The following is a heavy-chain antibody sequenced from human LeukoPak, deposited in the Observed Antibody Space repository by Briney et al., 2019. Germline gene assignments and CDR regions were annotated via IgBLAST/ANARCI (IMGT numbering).Heavy chain of an antibody. CDR2: INHSGST. Sequence: PSETLSLTCTVSGGSISSYYWSWIRQPPGKGLEWIGEINHSGSTNYNPSLKSRVTISVDTSKKQFSLRLTSVTAADTAVYYCARTWIQLEFDYWGQGTLVTVSS. V-gene: IGHV4-34*01. D-gene: IGHD5-18*01. CDR1: GGSISSYY. CDR3: ARTWIQLEFDY. J-gene: IGHJ4*02.